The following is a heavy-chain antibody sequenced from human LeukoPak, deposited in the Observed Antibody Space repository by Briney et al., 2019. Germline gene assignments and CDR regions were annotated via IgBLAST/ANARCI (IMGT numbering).Heavy chain of an antibody. J-gene: IGHJ4*02. Sequence: GASVKVSCKASGYTFSNYAIHWVRQAPGQRFEWMGWINAGNGHTKYSQNFQGRVTITRDSSASTVYMGLNSLTSEDTAVYYCARGIWSARTVDYYLDYWGQGTLVTVSS. CDR3: ARGIWSARTVDYYLDY. V-gene: IGHV1-3*01. D-gene: IGHD2-21*01. CDR1: GYTFSNYA. CDR2: INAGNGHT.